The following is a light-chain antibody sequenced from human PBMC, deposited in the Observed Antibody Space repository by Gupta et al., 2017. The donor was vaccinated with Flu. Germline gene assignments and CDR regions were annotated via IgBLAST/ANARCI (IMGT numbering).Light chain of an antibody. J-gene: IGKJ4*01. V-gene: IGKV2-28*01. CDR2: LGS. Sequence: DIVMTQSPLSLPVTPGEPASISCRSSQSLLHSNGYNYLDWYLQKPGQSPQLLIYLGSNRASGVPDRFSGSGSGTDFTLKISRGEAEDVGVYYCRQALQNPPLTFGGGTKVEIK. CDR1: QSLLHSNGYNY. CDR3: RQALQNPPLT.